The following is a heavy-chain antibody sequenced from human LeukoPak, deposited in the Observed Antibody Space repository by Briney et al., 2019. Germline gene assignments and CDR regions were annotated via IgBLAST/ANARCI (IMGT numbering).Heavy chain of an antibody. Sequence: GASVKVSCKASGYTFTGYYMHWVRQAPGQGLEWMGWINPNSGGTNYAQKFQSRVTMTRDTSITTAYMELSRLRSDDTAVYYCARLRDNYYAYFDYWGQGTLVTVSS. J-gene: IGHJ4*02. V-gene: IGHV1-2*02. CDR2: INPNSGGT. CDR1: GYTFTGYY. D-gene: IGHD3-10*01. CDR3: ARLRDNYYAYFDY.